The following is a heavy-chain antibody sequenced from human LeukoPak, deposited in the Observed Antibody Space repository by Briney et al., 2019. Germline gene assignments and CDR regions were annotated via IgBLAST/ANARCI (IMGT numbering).Heavy chain of an antibody. J-gene: IGHJ5*02. V-gene: IGHV1-69*13. CDR3: ARVGYYNKAHWFDP. Sequence: SVKVSCKGSGGTFSSYAISWVRQAPGQGLEWMGGIIPIFGTANYAQKFQGRVTITADESTSTAYMELSSLRSEDTAVYYCARVGYYNKAHWFDPWGQGTLVTVSS. CDR2: IIPIFGTA. D-gene: IGHD3-10*01. CDR1: GGTFSSYA.